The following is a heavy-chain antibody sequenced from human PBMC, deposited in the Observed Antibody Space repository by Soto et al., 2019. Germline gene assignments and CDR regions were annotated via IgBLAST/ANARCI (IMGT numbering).Heavy chain of an antibody. V-gene: IGHV1-69*02. CDR3: ADLTVGEISKRRYWFVP. Sequence: QVQLVQSGAEVKKPGSSVKVSCKASGGTFSSYTISWVRQAPGQGLEWMGRIIPILGIANYAQKFQGRVTITADKSTSTAYMELSTLRSEDTSVYYCADLTVGEISKRRYWFVPWGQGTLVTVSS. J-gene: IGHJ5*02. D-gene: IGHD4-4*01. CDR2: IIPILGIA. CDR1: GGTFSSYT.